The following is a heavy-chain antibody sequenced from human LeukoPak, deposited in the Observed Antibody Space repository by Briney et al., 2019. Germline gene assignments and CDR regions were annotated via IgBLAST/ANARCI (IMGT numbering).Heavy chain of an antibody. CDR2: IDPEDGEA. V-gene: IGHV1-69-2*01. Sequence: ASVKVSCKISANTFTDHYIHWVQQAPGKGLEWMGLIDPEDGEAKYAEKFQGRLTISADTSRDIGYMELSSLTSEDTAVYYCATHTRLMTYWGQGTLVTVSS. CDR1: ANTFTDHY. J-gene: IGHJ4*02. D-gene: IGHD3-16*01. CDR3: ATHTRLMTY.